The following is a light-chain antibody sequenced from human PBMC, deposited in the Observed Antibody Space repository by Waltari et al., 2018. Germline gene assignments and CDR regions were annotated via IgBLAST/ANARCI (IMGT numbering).Light chain of an antibody. V-gene: IGLV3-21*03. CDR3: QVWDSSSDHVV. CDR1: NIGSKS. Sequence: SYVLTQPPSVSVAPGKTARITCGGKNIGSKSVHWYQQKPGQAPVLVGYGDSARPSGIPGRFSGSNSGNTATLTISRVEAGDEADYYCQVWDSSSDHVVFGGGTKLTVL. CDR2: GDS. J-gene: IGLJ2*01.